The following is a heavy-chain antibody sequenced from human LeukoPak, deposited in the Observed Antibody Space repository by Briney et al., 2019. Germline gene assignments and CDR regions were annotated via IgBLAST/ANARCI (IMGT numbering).Heavy chain of an antibody. CDR3: ARGQPYSASYYDSDY. J-gene: IGHJ4*02. Sequence: RTSETLSLTCTVSGGSISSYYWSWIRQPAGKGLEWIGRIYTSGSTNYNPSLKSRVTMSVDTSKNQFSLKLSSVTAADTAMYYCARGQPYSASYYDSDYWGQGTLVTVSS. CDR2: IYTSGST. CDR1: GGSISSYY. D-gene: IGHD1-26*01. V-gene: IGHV4-4*07.